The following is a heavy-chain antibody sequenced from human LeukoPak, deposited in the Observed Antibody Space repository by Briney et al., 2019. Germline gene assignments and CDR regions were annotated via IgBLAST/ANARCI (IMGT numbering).Heavy chain of an antibody. D-gene: IGHD3-16*01. Sequence: ASVKVSCKTSGYTFTNYAMNWVRQAPGQGLEFMGWINTGTGNPTYAQGSTGRFVFSLDTSVRTAYLQINSLKAEDTAVYYCAMGRFFFDYWGQGTLVTVSS. CDR2: INTGTGNP. CDR3: AMGRFFFDY. J-gene: IGHJ4*02. V-gene: IGHV7-4-1*02. CDR1: GYTFTNYA.